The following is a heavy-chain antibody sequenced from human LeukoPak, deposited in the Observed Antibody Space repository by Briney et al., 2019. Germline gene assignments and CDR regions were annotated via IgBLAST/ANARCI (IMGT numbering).Heavy chain of an antibody. CDR2: INHSGST. CDR3: ARHGLDTDNWFDP. D-gene: IGHD5-18*01. CDR1: GGSFSGYY. V-gene: IGHV4-34*01. J-gene: IGHJ5*02. Sequence: PSETLSLTCAVYGGSFSGYYWSWIRQPPGKGLEWIGEINHSGSTNYNPSLKSRVTISVDTSKNQFSLKLSSVTAADTAVYYCARHGLDTDNWFDPWGQGTLVSVSS.